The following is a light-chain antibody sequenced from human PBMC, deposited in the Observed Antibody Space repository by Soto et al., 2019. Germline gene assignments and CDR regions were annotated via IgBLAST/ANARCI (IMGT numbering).Light chain of an antibody. V-gene: IGLV1-47*01. CDR1: SSNIGSNY. J-gene: IGLJ2*01. CDR2: RNN. Sequence: QPVLTPPPSASGTPGQRVTVSCSGSSSNIGSNYVYWYQQLPGTAPKLLISRNNQRPSGVPDPFSGSKSGTSASLATSGLRSEDEADYYCAAWDDSLSGVFGGGTKLTVL. CDR3: AAWDDSLSGV.